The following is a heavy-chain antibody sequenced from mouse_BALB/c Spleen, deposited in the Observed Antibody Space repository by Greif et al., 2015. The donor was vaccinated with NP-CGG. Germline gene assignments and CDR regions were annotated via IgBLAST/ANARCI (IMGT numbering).Heavy chain of an antibody. CDR2: INPSTGYT. Sequence: QVRLQQSGAELAKPRASVKMSCKASGYTFTSYWMHWVKQRPGQGLEWIGYINPSTGYTEYNQKFKDKATLTADKSSSTAYMQLSSLTSEDSAVYYCARRELTGTGWFAYWGQGTLVTVSA. D-gene: IGHD4-1*01. CDR3: ARRELTGTGWFAY. CDR1: GYTFTSYW. V-gene: IGHV1-7*01. J-gene: IGHJ3*01.